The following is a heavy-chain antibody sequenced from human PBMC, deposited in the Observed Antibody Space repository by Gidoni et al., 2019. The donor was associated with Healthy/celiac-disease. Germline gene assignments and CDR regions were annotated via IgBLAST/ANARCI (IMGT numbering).Heavy chain of an antibody. Sequence: QVQLVESGGGVVQPGRSLRLSCAASGFTFSSYGMHGVRQAPGKGLGWVAVIWYDGSNKYYADSVKGRFTISRDNSKNTLYLQMNSLRAEDTAVYYCARVTAAAGFFDYWGQGTLVTVSS. CDR2: IWYDGSNK. D-gene: IGHD6-13*01. CDR3: ARVTAAAGFFDY. J-gene: IGHJ4*02. V-gene: IGHV3-33*01. CDR1: GFTFSSYG.